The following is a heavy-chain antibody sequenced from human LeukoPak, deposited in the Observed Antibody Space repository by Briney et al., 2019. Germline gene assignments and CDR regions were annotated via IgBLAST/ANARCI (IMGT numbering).Heavy chain of an antibody. CDR2: ISGSGGST. J-gene: IGHJ4*02. CDR3: AKALRYCSSTSCYHYYFDY. D-gene: IGHD2-2*01. Sequence: SGGSLRLSCAASGFTFSSYAMSWVRQAPGKGLEWVSAISGSGGSTYYADSVKGRFTISRDNSKNTLYLRMNSLRAEDTAVYYCAKALRYCSSTSCYHYYFDYWGQGTLVTVSS. CDR1: GFTFSSYA. V-gene: IGHV3-23*01.